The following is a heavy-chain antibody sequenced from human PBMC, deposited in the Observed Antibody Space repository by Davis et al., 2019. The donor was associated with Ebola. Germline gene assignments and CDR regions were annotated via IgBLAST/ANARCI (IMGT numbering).Heavy chain of an antibody. CDR1: GFIFKTYT. Sequence: PGGSLRLSCAASGFIFKTYTMHWVRQAPGKGLEWVAVIPSDGKDISYAESVRGRFTISRDNSKNTLHLQMNSLRTEDTALYYCVREIYDYVWLAYFHYWGQGTLVTVSS. V-gene: IGHV3-30*04. CDR3: VREIYDYVWLAYFHY. CDR2: IPSDGKDI. D-gene: IGHD3-16*01. J-gene: IGHJ4*02.